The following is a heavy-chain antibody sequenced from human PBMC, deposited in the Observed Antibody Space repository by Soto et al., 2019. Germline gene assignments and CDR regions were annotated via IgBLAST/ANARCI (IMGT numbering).Heavy chain of an antibody. CDR2: IIPIFGTA. CDR1: GGTFSSYA. CDR3: ARPVLRYFDWLSNLGDAFDI. V-gene: IGHV1-69*01. Sequence: QVQLVQSGAEVKKPGSSVKVSCKASGGTFSSYAISWMRQAPGQGLEWMGGIIPIFGTANYAQKFQGRVTITADESTSTAYMELSSLRSEDTAVYYCARPVLRYFDWLSNLGDAFDIWGQGTMVTVSS. D-gene: IGHD3-9*01. J-gene: IGHJ3*02.